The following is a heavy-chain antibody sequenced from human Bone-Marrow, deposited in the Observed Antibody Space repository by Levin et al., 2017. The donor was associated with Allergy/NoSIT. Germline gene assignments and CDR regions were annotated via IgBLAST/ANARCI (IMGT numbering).Heavy chain of an antibody. CDR2: MHYSGTT. Sequence: ASETLSLTCTVSGGSVSSSLYSWAWIRQPPGKGPEWIGSMHYSGTTYYNPSLKSRVAMSVDTSKNQFSLKLTSVTAADTAVYYCARDGRNYGTLDYWGQGTLVTVSS. D-gene: IGHD1-7*01. J-gene: IGHJ4*02. V-gene: IGHV4-39*07. CDR3: ARDGRNYGTLDY. CDR1: GGSVSSSLYS.